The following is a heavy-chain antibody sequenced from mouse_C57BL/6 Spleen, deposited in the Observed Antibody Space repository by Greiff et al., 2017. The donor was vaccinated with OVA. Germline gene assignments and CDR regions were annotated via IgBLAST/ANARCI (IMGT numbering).Heavy chain of an antibody. CDR1: GFTFSDYG. CDR2: ISSGSSTI. J-gene: IGHJ4*01. CDR3: ARRDGYYGYAMDY. Sequence: EVQLVESGGGLVKPGGSLKLSCAASGFTFSDYGMHWVRQAPEKGLEWVAYISSGSSTIYYADTVKGRFTISRDNAKNTLFLQMTSLRSEDTAMYYCARRDGYYGYAMDYWGQGTSVTVSS. D-gene: IGHD2-3*01. V-gene: IGHV5-17*01.